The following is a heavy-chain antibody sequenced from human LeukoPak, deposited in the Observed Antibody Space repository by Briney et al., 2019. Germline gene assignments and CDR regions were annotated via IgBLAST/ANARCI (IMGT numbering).Heavy chain of an antibody. V-gene: IGHV3-30*02. CDR1: GFTFSSYG. D-gene: IGHD3-3*01. J-gene: IGHJ4*02. Sequence: PGGSLRLSCAASGFTFSSYGMHWVRQAPGKGLEWVAFIRYDGSNKYYADSVKGRFTISRDSSKNTLYLQMNSLRAEDTAVYYCAGVDFWSGYRDYWGQGTLVTVSS. CDR3: AGVDFWSGYRDY. CDR2: IRYDGSNK.